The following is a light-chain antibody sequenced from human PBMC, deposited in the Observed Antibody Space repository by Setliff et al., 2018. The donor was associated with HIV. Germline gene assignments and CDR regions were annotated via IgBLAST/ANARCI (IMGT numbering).Light chain of an antibody. CDR1: SSDVGGYNY. J-gene: IGLJ3*02. CDR3: TSYTSYNTLV. Sequence: QSALTQPPSASGSPGQSVTISCTGTSSDVGGYNYVSWYQQHPGKAPKLMIYDVNNRPSGVSNRFSGSKSGNTASLTISGLQAEDEAVFYCTSYTSYNTLVFGGGTKVTVL. CDR2: DVN. V-gene: IGLV2-14*01.